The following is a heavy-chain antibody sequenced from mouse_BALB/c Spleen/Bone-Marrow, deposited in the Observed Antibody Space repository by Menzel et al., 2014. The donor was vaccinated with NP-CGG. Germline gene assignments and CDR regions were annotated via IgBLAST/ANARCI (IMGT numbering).Heavy chain of an antibody. CDR1: GFTFRSYG. Sequence: EVQLQESGGGLVQPGGSLKLSCAASGFTFRSYGMSWVRQTPDKRLEIVANINNNGVYTYYPDSVKGRFTISRDNAKNTLYLQMSSLKSEDTAMYYCSRGVDGYPWFAYWGQGTLVTVSA. V-gene: IGHV5-6-3*01. CDR3: SRGVDGYPWFAY. CDR2: INNNGVYT. J-gene: IGHJ3*01. D-gene: IGHD2-3*01.